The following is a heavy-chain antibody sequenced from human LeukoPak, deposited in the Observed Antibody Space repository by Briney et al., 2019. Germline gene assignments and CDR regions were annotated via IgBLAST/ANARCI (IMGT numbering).Heavy chain of an antibody. Sequence: SETLSLTCTVSGGSISSYYWSWIRQPAGKGLEWIGRIYASGSTNYNPSLKSRVTMSVDTSKNQFSLKLSSVTAADTAVYYCARSPYYYDSSGYPDWGQGTLVTVSS. CDR1: GGSISSYY. D-gene: IGHD3-22*01. CDR2: IYASGST. CDR3: ARSPYYYDSSGYPD. J-gene: IGHJ4*02. V-gene: IGHV4-4*07.